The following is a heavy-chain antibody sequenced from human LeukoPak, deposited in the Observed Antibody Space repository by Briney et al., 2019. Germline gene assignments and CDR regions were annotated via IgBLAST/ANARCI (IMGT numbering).Heavy chain of an antibody. Sequence: SETLSLTCTVSGGSISSSSYYWGWIRQPPGKGLEWIGSIYYSGSTYYNPSLKSRVTISVDTSKNQFSLKLSSVTAADTAVYYCAKQGGRKLLPYAFYYWGQETPVTVAS. D-gene: IGHD1-14*01. J-gene: IGHJ4*02. CDR3: AKQGGRKLLPYAFYY. CDR1: GGSISSSSYY. V-gene: IGHV4-39*01. CDR2: IYYSGST.